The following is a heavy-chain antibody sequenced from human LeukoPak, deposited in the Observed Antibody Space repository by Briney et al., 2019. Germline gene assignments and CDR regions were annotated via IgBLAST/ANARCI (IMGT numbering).Heavy chain of an antibody. V-gene: IGHV3-73*01. CDR3: TSCSGGSCYWV. Sequence: GGSLRLSCAASGFTFSGSAMHWVRQASGKGREWVGRIRSKANSYATAYAASVKGRFTISRDDSKNTAYLQMNSLKTEDSAVYYCTSCSGGSCYWVWGQGTLVTVSS. CDR1: GFTFSGSA. J-gene: IGHJ4*02. D-gene: IGHD2-15*01. CDR2: IRSKANSYAT.